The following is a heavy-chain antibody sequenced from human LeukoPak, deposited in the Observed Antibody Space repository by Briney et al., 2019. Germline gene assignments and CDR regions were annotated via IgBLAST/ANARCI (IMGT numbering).Heavy chain of an antibody. D-gene: IGHD5-18*01. Sequence: GESLKISCKISGYSFTSHWIGWVRQMPGKGLECMGIIYPGDSDTRYSPSFQGQVTISADKSISTAYLQWSSLKASDTAMYYCARYRRGYSYGLDYWGQGTLVTVSS. CDR2: IYPGDSDT. V-gene: IGHV5-51*01. CDR3: ARYRRGYSYGLDY. J-gene: IGHJ4*02. CDR1: GYSFTSHW.